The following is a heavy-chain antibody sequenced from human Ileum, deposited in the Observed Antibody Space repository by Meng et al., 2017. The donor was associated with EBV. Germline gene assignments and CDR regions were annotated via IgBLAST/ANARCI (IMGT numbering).Heavy chain of an antibody. CDR1: GGSFSNSY. V-gene: IGHV4-34*01. CDR3: ARYGTCGANSFTCFDP. CDR2: ISHTGTT. J-gene: IGHJ5*02. D-gene: IGHD4-23*01. Sequence: QVQRQQWGAGLLKPSETLSLTCGVYGGSFSNSYWTWIRQPPGKGLGWLGEISHTGTTKYNPSLKKRVTISLDTSNNQFSLNLNSVTAADTALYYCARYGTCGANSFTCFDPWGQGTLVTVSS.